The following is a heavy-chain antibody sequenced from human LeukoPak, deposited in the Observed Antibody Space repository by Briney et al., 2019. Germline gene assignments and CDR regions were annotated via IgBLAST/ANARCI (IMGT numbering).Heavy chain of an antibody. CDR3: AKWELYSGFYYIDY. V-gene: IGHV3-7*01. D-gene: IGHD1-26*01. CDR2: IKPDGSLI. Sequence: GGSLRLSCAASGFTFSSYWMTWVRQGPGKGLEWVANIKPDGSLIYYVDSVKGRFTISRGNAKNSLYLQMNSLRAEDTAVYYCAKWELYSGFYYIDYWGQGTLATVSS. J-gene: IGHJ4*01. CDR1: GFTFSSYW.